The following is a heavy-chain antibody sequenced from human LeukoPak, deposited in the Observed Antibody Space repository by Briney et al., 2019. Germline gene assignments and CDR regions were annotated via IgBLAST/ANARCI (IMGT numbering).Heavy chain of an antibody. V-gene: IGHV3-30*04. D-gene: IGHD5-24*01. CDR1: GFTFSSYV. CDR2: ISYDGSNE. J-gene: IGHJ4*02. CDR3: ASQRDGYNFGDY. Sequence: GGSLRLSCAASGFTFSSYVMHWVRQAPGKGLEWVAIISYDGSNEYYADSVKGRFTISRDNSKNTLYLQMNSLRAADTAVYYCASQRDGYNFGDYWGQGTLVTVSS.